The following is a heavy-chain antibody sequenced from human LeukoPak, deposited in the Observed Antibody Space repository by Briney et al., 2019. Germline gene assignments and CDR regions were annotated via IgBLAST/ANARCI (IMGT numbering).Heavy chain of an antibody. V-gene: IGHV3-23*01. CDR3: AKKRVITTPDAIDWYFDL. J-gene: IGHJ2*01. Sequence: GGSLRLSCAASGFTFSSYAMSWVRQAPGKGLEWVSILSGSGGATYYADSVKGRFTISRDNSENTLFLQMNNLGAEDTALYYCAKKRVITTPDAIDWYFDLWGRGTLVTVSS. D-gene: IGHD1-1*01. CDR1: GFTFSSYA. CDR2: LSGSGGAT.